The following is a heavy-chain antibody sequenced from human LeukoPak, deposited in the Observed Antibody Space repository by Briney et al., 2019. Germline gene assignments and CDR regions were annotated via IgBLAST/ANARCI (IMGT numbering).Heavy chain of an antibody. CDR3: AKDRLRIAARNGDF. J-gene: IGHJ4*02. Sequence: GGSLRLSCAASGFTFSSFAMSWVRQAPGKGREWVSAISGSGGSTYYADSVKGRFTISRDTSKNTLYLQMNSLRAEDTAVYYCAKDRLRIAARNGDFWGQGTLVTVSS. CDR2: ISGSGGST. D-gene: IGHD6-13*01. V-gene: IGHV3-23*01. CDR1: GFTFSSFA.